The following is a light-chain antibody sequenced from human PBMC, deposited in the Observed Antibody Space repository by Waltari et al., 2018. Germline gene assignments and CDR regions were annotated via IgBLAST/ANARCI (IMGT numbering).Light chain of an antibody. CDR1: QSVSSY. CDR2: DAS. V-gene: IGKV3-11*01. J-gene: IGKJ5*01. CDR3: QQRSDT. Sequence: EIVLTQSPATLSLSLGERATLSCRASQSVSSYLAWYQQKPGQAPRLLIYDASNRATGIPARFSGSGSGTDFTLTISSLEPEDFAVYYCQQRSDTFGQGTRLEIK.